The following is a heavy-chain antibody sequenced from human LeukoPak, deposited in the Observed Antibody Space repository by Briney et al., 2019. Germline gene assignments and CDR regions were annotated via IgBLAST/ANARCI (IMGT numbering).Heavy chain of an antibody. Sequence: SVKVSCKASGGTFSSYAISWVRQAPGQGLEWMGRIIPIFGIANYAQKFQGRVTITADKSTSTAYMELGSLRSEDTAVYYCATDTAIAGTYYYYGMDVWGQGPTVTVSS. CDR2: IIPIFGIA. CDR3: ATDTAIAGTYYYYGMDV. V-gene: IGHV1-69*04. CDR1: GGTFSSYA. J-gene: IGHJ6*02. D-gene: IGHD5-18*01.